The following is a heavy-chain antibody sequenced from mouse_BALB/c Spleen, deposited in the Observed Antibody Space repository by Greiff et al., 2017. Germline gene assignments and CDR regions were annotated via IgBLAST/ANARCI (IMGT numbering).Heavy chain of an antibody. V-gene: IGHV1S81*02. CDR1: GYTFTSYY. D-gene: IGHD1-1*01. Sequence: QVQLQQSGAELVKPGASVKLSCKASGYTFTSYYMYWVKQRPGQGLEWIGEINPSNGGTNFNEKFKSKATLTVDKSSSTAYMQLSSLTSEDSAVYYCKVVATDYYAMDYWGQGTSVTVSA. CDR2: INPSNGGT. CDR3: KVVATDYYAMDY. J-gene: IGHJ4*01.